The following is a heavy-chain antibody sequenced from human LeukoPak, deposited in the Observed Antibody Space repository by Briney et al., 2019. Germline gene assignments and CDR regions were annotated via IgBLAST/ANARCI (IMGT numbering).Heavy chain of an antibody. CDR2: IIPILGIA. J-gene: IGHJ4*02. Sequence: SVKVSCKASGGTFSSYAISWVRQAPGQGLEWMGRIIPILGIANYAQKFQGRVTITADKSTSTAYMELSSLRSEDMAVYYCARDLTRQFDYWGQGTLVTVSS. D-gene: IGHD7-27*01. CDR3: ARDLTRQFDY. V-gene: IGHV1-69*04. CDR1: GGTFSSYA.